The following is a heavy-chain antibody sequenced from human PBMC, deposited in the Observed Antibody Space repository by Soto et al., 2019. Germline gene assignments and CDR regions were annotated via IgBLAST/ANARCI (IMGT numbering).Heavy chain of an antibody. V-gene: IGHV3-74*03. J-gene: IGHJ5*02. D-gene: IGHD1-26*01. Sequence: EVQLEESGGDLVQPGGSLRLSCAASGFTFSTYWMHWVRQAPGKGLVWVSRINSDGSITTYADSVKGRFTISRDNSKNTLYMHMNSVRAEDTDVYYCARVATGSYSWRESWGQGTLVTVSS. CDR2: INSDGSIT. CDR1: GFTFSTYW. CDR3: ARVATGSYSWRES.